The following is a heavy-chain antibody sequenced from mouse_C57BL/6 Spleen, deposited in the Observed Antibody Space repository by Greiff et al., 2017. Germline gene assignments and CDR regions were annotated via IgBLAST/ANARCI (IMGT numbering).Heavy chain of an antibody. V-gene: IGHV5-12*01. Sequence: EVQLVESGGGLVQPGGSLTLSCAASGFTFSDYYMYWVRQTPEKRLEWVAYISNGGGSSYSPDPVKGRFTTSRDNAKNTLYLQMSRLKTEDTAKYYCARLLYDYDHAMDYWGQGTSVTVSS. CDR2: ISNGGGSS. CDR3: ARLLYDYDHAMDY. CDR1: GFTFSDYY. D-gene: IGHD2-4*01. J-gene: IGHJ4*01.